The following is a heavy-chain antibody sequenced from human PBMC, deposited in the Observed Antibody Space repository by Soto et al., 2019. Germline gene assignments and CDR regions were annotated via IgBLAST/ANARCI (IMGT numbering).Heavy chain of an antibody. D-gene: IGHD6-6*01. CDR1: GGTFSSYT. Sequence: SVKVSCKTSGGTFSSYTFNWVRHAPGQGLEWMGGIIPIFGTTSDAQKFQGRVTITADESTSTAYMELSSLRSEDTAVYYCARGVWQPVGRYYYYGMDVWGQRTTVTVSS. V-gene: IGHV1-69*13. CDR3: ARGVWQPVGRYYYYGMDV. J-gene: IGHJ6*02. CDR2: IIPIFGTT.